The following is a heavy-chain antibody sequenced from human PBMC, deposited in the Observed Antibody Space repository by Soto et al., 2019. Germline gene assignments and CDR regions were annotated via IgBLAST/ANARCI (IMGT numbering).Heavy chain of an antibody. CDR3: VRGGAGSYYYYGMDV. J-gene: IGHJ6*02. D-gene: IGHD2-21*01. V-gene: IGHV3-74*03. Sequence: EEQLVESGGSLLQPGGSLRLSCVDSGFTFSSYYMHWVRQVPGKGLVWVSRTNGDASSTAYADSVKGRFTISRDNAKNTLYLQMSSLRVEDTAMYYCVRGGAGSYYYYGMDVWGQGTTATVSS. CDR2: TNGDASST. CDR1: GFTFSSYY.